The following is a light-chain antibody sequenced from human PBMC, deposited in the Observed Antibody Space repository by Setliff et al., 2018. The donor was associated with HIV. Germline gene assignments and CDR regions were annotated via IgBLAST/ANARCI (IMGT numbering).Light chain of an antibody. V-gene: IGLV2-11*01. J-gene: IGLJ1*01. CDR1: SGDVGAYNY. CDR2: DVT. Sequence: QSALTQPRSVSGSPGQSVTFSCTGSSGDVGAYNYVSWYQQHPGKAPKLMIYDVTRRPSGVPDRFSGSTSGNTASLTISGLQAEDEADYYCCSYAGGYTYVFGSGTKVTVL. CDR3: CSYAGGYTYV.